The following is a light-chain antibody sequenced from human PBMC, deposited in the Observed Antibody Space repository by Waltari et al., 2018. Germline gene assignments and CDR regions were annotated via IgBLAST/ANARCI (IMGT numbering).Light chain of an antibody. J-gene: IGKJ1*01. V-gene: IGKV3-15*01. Sequence: EIVITHSPPTLSVSPGERVTLSCRARQSVSSNLAWYQQRPGQAPSLLIYATSTRATGVPARFSGRGSGTEFTLTIRSLQAEDFAVYYCQQYNNWPRTFGQGTKVEIQ. CDR1: QSVSSN. CDR2: ATS. CDR3: QQYNNWPRT.